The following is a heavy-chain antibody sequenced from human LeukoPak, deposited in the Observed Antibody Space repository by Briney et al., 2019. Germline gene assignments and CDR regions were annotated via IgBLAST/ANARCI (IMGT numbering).Heavy chain of an antibody. CDR3: TRRVGGTPDY. V-gene: IGHV3-23*01. Sequence: GGFLRLSCAASGFTFSNYVMTWVRQAPGKGLEWVSAIGIDVRDSDYADSVKGRFTISRDNSKNTVYLQMNSLRAEDTGLYYCTRRVGGTPDYWGLGTLVTVSS. CDR2: IGIDVRDS. D-gene: IGHD1-26*01. J-gene: IGHJ4*02. CDR1: GFTFSNYV.